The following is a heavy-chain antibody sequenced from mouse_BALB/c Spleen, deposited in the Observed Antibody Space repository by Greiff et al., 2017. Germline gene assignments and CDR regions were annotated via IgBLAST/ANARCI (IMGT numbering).Heavy chain of an antibody. Sequence: VQLQQSGAELVRPGTSVKVSCKASGYAFTNYLIEWVKQRPGQGLEWIGVINPGSGGTNYNEKFKGKATLTADKSSSTAYMQLSSLTSDDSAVYFCARMGLGYWGQGTTLTVSS. CDR3: ARMGLGY. V-gene: IGHV1-54*01. J-gene: IGHJ2*01. CDR2: INPGSGGT. CDR1: GYAFTNYL.